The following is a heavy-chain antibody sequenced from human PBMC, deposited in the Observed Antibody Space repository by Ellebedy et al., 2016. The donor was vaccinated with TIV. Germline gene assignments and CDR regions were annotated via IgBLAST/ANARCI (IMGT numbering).Heavy chain of an antibody. V-gene: IGHV3-7*01. CDR3: ARLSIAVAGTEGAFDT. CDR1: GFTFSSYW. D-gene: IGHD6-19*01. Sequence: GGSLRLXXAASGFTFSSYWMSWVRQAPGKGLEWVANIKQDGSEKYYVDSVKGRFTISRDNAKNSLYLQMNSLRAEDTAVYYCARLSIAVAGTEGAFDTWGQGTMVTVSS. CDR2: IKQDGSEK. J-gene: IGHJ3*02.